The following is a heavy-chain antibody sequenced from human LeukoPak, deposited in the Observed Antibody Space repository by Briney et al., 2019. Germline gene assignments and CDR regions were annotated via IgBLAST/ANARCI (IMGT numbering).Heavy chain of an antibody. CDR1: GGTFSSYA. Sequence: ASVKVSCKASGGTFSSYAISWVRQAPGQGLDWMGRIIPILGIANYAQKFQGRVTITADKSTSTAYMELSSLRSEDTAVYYCARGTAVVVPAAPFDYWGQGTLVTVSS. V-gene: IGHV1-69*04. D-gene: IGHD2-2*01. CDR3: ARGTAVVVPAAPFDY. CDR2: IIPILGIA. J-gene: IGHJ4*02.